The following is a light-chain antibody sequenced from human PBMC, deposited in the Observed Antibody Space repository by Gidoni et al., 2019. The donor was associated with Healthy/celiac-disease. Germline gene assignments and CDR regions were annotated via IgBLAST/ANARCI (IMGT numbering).Light chain of an antibody. J-gene: IGKJ4*01. CDR3: QQSYSTPLT. V-gene: IGKV1-39*01. CDR2: AAS. CDR1: QSISSY. Sequence: DIQMTQSPSSLSASVGDRVTITCLASQSISSYLNWYQQKPGKAPKLLIYAASSLQSGVPSRFSGRGSGTDFTLTISSLQPEDFATYYCQQSYSTPLTFGGGTKVEIK.